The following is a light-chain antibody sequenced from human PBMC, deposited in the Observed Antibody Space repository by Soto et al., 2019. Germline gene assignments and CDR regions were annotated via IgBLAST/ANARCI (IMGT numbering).Light chain of an antibody. CDR2: GGS. Sequence: EIVMTQSPATLSVSPGETVTLSCRASQPVSSNFPWYRQKLGQAPTLLIYGGSTRATGIPGRFSGSGSGTELTLTISSLQSEDFAVYYCQQYNKWPYTFGQGTKLEIK. V-gene: IGKV3-15*01. CDR1: QPVSSN. J-gene: IGKJ2*01. CDR3: QQYNKWPYT.